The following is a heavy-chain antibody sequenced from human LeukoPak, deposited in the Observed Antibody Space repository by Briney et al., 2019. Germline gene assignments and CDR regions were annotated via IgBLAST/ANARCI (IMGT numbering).Heavy chain of an antibody. J-gene: IGHJ4*02. Sequence: GRSLRLSCAASGFVFTGFAMSWVRQAPGKGLEWVSSISGDGDTKYYADSVKGRFTFSRDNSKNTVYLQMNSPRAEDTAIYYCVKGSLEMVTDPAGFFDYWGQGILVTVSS. CDR3: VKGSLEMVTDPAGFFDY. CDR1: GFVFTGFA. D-gene: IGHD5-24*01. CDR2: ISGDGDTK. V-gene: IGHV3-23*01.